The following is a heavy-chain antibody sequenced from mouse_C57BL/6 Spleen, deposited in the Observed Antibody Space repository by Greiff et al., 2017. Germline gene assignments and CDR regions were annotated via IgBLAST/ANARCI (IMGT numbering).Heavy chain of an antibody. CDR3: VRHRAGDFDY. CDR2: IRSKSNNYAT. Sequence: GGGLVQPKGSLKLSCAASGFSFNTYAMNWVRQAPGKGLEWVARIRSKSNNYATYYADSVKDRFTISRDDSESMLYLQMNNLKTEDTAMYYCVRHRAGDFDYWGQGTTLTVSS. V-gene: IGHV10-1*01. J-gene: IGHJ2*01. D-gene: IGHD3-1*01. CDR1: GFSFNTYA.